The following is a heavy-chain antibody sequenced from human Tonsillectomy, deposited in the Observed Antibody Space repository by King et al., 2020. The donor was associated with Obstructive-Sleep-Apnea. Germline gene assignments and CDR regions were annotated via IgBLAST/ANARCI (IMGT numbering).Heavy chain of an antibody. CDR2: IYYIGRT. V-gene: IGHV4-39*06. CDR3: AGGMVRGVITYTFDY. J-gene: IGHJ4*02. CDR1: GGSISSSSYY. D-gene: IGHD3-10*01. Sequence: PLQESGPGLVKPSETLSLTCTFSGGSISSSSYYWGWIRQPPGKGLEWIGSIYYIGRTCYNPSLKSRVTLTVETSNNKFTLKLSSVTAADTAVYYCAGGMVRGVITYTFDYWGQGTLVTVSS.